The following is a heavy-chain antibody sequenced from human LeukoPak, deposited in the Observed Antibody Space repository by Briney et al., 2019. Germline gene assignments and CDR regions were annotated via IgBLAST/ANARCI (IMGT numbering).Heavy chain of an antibody. CDR2: IKPDGSEK. V-gene: IGHV3-7*03. Sequence: GSLRLSCAASGFTFSTYWMTWVRQAPGKGLEWVAIIKPDGSEKYYVDSVKGRFTISRDNAENSLFLQMNGLRPEDTAVFYCARGQYTNGLSYWGQGTLVTVSP. J-gene: IGHJ4*02. D-gene: IGHD6-19*01. CDR1: GFTFSTYW. CDR3: ARGQYTNGLSY.